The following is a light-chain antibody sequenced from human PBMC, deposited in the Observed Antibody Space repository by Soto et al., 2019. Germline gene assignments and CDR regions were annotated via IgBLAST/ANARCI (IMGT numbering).Light chain of an antibody. CDR2: KAS. CDR3: QQYNSYALT. J-gene: IGKJ4*01. Sequence: DIQMTQSPSTLSASVGDRVTITCRASHSISSWLAWYQQKPGKAPKLLIYKASSLESGVPSRFSGSGSGTEFTLTISSLQPDDFATYYCQQYNSYALTFGGGTKVEIK. CDR1: HSISSW. V-gene: IGKV1-5*03.